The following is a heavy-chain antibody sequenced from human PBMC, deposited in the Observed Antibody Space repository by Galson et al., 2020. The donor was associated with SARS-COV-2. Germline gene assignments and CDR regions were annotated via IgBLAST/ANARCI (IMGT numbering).Heavy chain of an antibody. CDR2: IFSSVTT. CDR1: GVSVISGGNY. V-gene: IGHV4-31*03. D-gene: IGHD3-22*01. CDR3: AGGRFYDSTGYSTSYYFDS. Sequence: SETLSLTCTVSGVSVISGGNYWTWIRQHPGKGLEWIGHIFSSVTTYYSPSLKSRVTISVDTSQNQFSLRLSSVTAADTAVYYCAGGRFYDSTGYSTSYYFDSWGQGTLVTVSS. J-gene: IGHJ4*02.